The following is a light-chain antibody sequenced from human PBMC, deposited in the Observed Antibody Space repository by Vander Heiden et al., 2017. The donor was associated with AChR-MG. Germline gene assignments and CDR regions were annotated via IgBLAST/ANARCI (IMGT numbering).Light chain of an antibody. CDR2: SNN. V-gene: IGLV1-44*01. J-gene: IGLJ2*01. CDR3: AAGDDSLNGVV. CDR1: SSNRGTNT. Sequence: HSVLTPPPSPSRTPGQSVTITCCGSSSNRGTNTVNWYQQLPGTAPKLLIDSNNQRSSGVPERLSGSKAGTSASLAISGLQSEDEADYYCAAGDDSLNGVVFGGGTKLTVL.